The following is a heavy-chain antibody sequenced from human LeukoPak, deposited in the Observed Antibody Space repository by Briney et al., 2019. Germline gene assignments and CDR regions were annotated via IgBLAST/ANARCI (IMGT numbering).Heavy chain of an antibody. D-gene: IGHD2-15*01. CDR1: GFTFSSYA. CDR3: ARSLVVGGTRPNDY. CDR2: ISSNGGST. Sequence: GGSLRLSCSASGFTFSSYAMHWVRQAPGKGLEYVSAISSNGGSTYYADSVKGRFTISRDNSKNTLYLQMNSLTVEDTAVYFCARSLVVGGTRPNDYWGQGTLVTVSS. V-gene: IGHV3-64*04. J-gene: IGHJ4*02.